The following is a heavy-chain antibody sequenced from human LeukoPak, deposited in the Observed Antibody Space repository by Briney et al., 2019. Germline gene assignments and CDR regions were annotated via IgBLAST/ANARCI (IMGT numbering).Heavy chain of an antibody. J-gene: IGHJ6*03. V-gene: IGHV3-9*01. D-gene: IGHD1-7*01. CDR2: ISWNSDTI. CDR3: AKRRGLELLYYYYMDV. CDR1: GFTFDDYA. Sequence: GRSLRLSCAVSGFTFDDYAMHWVRQVPGKGLEWVSGISWNSDTIGYADSVKGRFTISRDNSKNTLYLQMNSLRAEDTAVYYCAKRRGLELLYYYYMDVWGKGTTVTVSS.